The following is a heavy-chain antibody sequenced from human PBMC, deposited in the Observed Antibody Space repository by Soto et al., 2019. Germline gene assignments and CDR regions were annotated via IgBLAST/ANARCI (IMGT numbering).Heavy chain of an antibody. V-gene: IGHV4-31*03. Sequence: SETLSLTCTVSGGSISSGGYYWSWIRQHPGKGLEWIGYIYYSGSTYYNPSLKSRVTISVDTSKNQFSLKLSPVTAADTAVYYCAREAHQMVRGSPWFDYWGQGTLVTVSS. CDR1: GGSISSGGYY. CDR3: AREAHQMVRGSPWFDY. D-gene: IGHD3-10*01. J-gene: IGHJ4*02. CDR2: IYYSGST.